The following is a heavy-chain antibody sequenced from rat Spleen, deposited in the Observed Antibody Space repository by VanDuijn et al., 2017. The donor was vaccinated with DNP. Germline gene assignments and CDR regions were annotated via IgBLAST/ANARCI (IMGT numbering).Heavy chain of an antibody. CDR1: GFSITSNY. J-gene: IGHJ1*01. D-gene: IGHD1-12*03. CDR2: INYSGST. Sequence: EVQLQESGPGLAKPSQSLSLTCSVTGFSITSNYWAWIRKLPGNKMEWIGYINYSGSTGYNPSLKSRISITRDTSKNQFFLQLKSVTTEDTATYYCARGNDDYYPNWYFDFWGPGTMVTVSS. CDR3: ARGNDDYYPNWYFDF. V-gene: IGHV3-1*01.